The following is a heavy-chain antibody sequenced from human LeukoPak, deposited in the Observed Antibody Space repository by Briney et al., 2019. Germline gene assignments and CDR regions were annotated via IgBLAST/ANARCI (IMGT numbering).Heavy chain of an antibody. CDR3: ARSDYYDKCFQH. J-gene: IGHJ1*01. V-gene: IGHV3-11*04. CDR2: ISSSGSTI. D-gene: IGHD3-22*01. CDR1: GLTFSDYH. Sequence: GGSLRLSCAASGLTFSDYHMSWIRQAPGKGLGWVSYISSSGSTIYYADSVKGRFTISRDNAKNSLYLQMNSLRAEDTAVYYCARSDYYDKCFQHWGQGTLVSVSS.